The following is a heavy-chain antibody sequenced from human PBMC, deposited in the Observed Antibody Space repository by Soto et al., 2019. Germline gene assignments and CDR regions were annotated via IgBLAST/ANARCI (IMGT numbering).Heavy chain of an antibody. CDR3: AKDRYSGYDCGDY. CDR1: GFTFSSYG. CDR2: ISYDGSNK. V-gene: IGHV3-30*18. Sequence: QVQLVESGGGVVQPGRSLRLSCAASGFTFSSYGMHWVRQAPGKGLEWVAVISYDGSNKYYADSVKGRFTISRDNSKNTLYLQMNSLRAEDTAVYYCAKDRYSGYDCGDYWGQGTLVTVSS. D-gene: IGHD5-12*01. J-gene: IGHJ4*02.